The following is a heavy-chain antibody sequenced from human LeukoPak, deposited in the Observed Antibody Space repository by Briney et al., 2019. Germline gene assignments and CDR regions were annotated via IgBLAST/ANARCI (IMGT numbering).Heavy chain of an antibody. J-gene: IGHJ5*02. V-gene: IGHV3-23*01. CDR1: GFTFSSYA. Sequence: PGGSLRLSCAASGFTFSSYAMSWVRKPQGKGREGVSAISGSGGSTYYADSVKGRFTISRDNSKNTLYLQMSSLRDDDTAVYYCAKESSWGTVVTPGGPSAWGQGTLVTVSS. CDR2: ISGSGGST. CDR3: AKESSWGTVVTPGGPSA. D-gene: IGHD4-23*01.